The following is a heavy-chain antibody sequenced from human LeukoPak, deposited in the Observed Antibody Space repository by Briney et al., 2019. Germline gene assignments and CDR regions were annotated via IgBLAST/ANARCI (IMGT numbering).Heavy chain of an antibody. CDR3: ARGLGVVRGVAKFDY. Sequence: GASVKVSCKASGYTFTSYGISWVRQAPGQGLEWMGWISAYNGNTNYAQMFQGRVTMTTDTSTSTAYMELRSLRSDDTAVYYCARGLGVVRGVAKFDYWGQGTLVTVSS. D-gene: IGHD3-10*01. V-gene: IGHV1-18*01. CDR1: GYTFTSYG. J-gene: IGHJ4*02. CDR2: ISAYNGNT.